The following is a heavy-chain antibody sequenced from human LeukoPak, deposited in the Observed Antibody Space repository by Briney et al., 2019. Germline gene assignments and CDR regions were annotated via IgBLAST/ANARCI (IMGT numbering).Heavy chain of an antibody. D-gene: IGHD3-3*02. CDR1: GGSFSGYY. V-gene: IGHV4-34*01. CDR2: INHSGST. CDR3: ARRRPRHFQPPLTSARVYNWFDP. J-gene: IGHJ5*02. Sequence: SETLSLTCAVYGGSFSGYYWSWIRQPPGKGREWLGEINHSGSTNYNPSLKSRVTISVDTSKTQFSLKLSSVTAADTVVYYCARRRPRHFQPPLTSARVYNWFDPWGQGTLVTVSS.